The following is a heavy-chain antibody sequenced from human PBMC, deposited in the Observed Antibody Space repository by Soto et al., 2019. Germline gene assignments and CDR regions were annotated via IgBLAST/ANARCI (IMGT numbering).Heavy chain of an antibody. J-gene: IGHJ4*02. D-gene: IGHD2-2*01. CDR3: ARVLVVPAASIPYYFDY. CDR2: IKQDGSEK. CDR1: GCTFSSYW. V-gene: IGHV3-7*04. Sequence: PGGAVRLSCAASGCTFSSYWMSWVRQAPGKVLEWVANIKQDGSEKYYVDSVKGRFTISRDNAKNSLYLQMNSLRAEDTAVYYCARVLVVPAASIPYYFDYWGQGTLVPVSS.